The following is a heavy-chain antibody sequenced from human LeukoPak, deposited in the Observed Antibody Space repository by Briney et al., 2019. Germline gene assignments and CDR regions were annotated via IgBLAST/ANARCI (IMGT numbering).Heavy chain of an antibody. V-gene: IGHV4-38-2*02. CDR2: IYHSGST. J-gene: IGHJ3*02. D-gene: IGHD3-22*01. Sequence: SETLSLTCTVSGYSISSGYYWGWIRQPPGKGLEWIGSIYHSGSTYYNPSLKSRVTISVDTSKNQFSLKLSSVTAADTAVYYCARDGDYYDSSGSLYAFDIWGQGTMVTVSS. CDR1: GYSISSGYY. CDR3: ARDGDYYDSSGSLYAFDI.